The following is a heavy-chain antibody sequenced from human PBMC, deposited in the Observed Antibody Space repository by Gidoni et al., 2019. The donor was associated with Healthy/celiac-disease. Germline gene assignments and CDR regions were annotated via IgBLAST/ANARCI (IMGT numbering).Heavy chain of an antibody. J-gene: IGHJ6*02. D-gene: IGHD1-26*01. CDR2: IIPIVGTA. CDR3: ARDSLVVGATTYYYYGMDV. V-gene: IGHV1-69*01. Sequence: QVQLVQSGAEVQNPGSSVKVSCQGSGGTFSSYSISWVRQAPGQGLEWMGGIIPIVGTANYAQKSQGRVTITADESTSTAYMELSSLRSEDTAVYYCARDSLVVGATTYYYYGMDVWGQGTTVTVSS. CDR1: GGTFSSYS.